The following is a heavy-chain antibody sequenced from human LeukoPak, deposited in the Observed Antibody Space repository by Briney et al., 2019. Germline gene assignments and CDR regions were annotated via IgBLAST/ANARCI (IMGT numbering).Heavy chain of an antibody. Sequence: ASVKVSCKTSGYTFSDYNLHWVRQAPGQGLEWMGWINPKAGGTSSAQKFQGRVTMTRDTSINTASMELSSLKPDDTAVYYCARDSCGGGGCHYWYFDLWGRGTLVTVSS. J-gene: IGHJ2*01. D-gene: IGHD6-19*01. V-gene: IGHV1-2*02. CDR2: INPKAGGT. CDR1: GYTFSDYN. CDR3: ARDSCGGGGCHYWYFDL.